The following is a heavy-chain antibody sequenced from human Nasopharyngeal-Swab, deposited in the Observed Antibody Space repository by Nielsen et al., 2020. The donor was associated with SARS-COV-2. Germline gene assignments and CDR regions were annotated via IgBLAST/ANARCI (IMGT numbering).Heavy chain of an antibody. Sequence: WIRQPPGKGLEWIGEIYHSGSTNYNPSLKSRVTISVDTSKNQFSLKLSSVTAADTAVYYCAAYPGVRTYYCDSSGYPRDYWGQGTLVTVSS. V-gene: IGHV4-34*01. CDR3: AAYPGVRTYYCDSSGYPRDY. CDR2: IYHSGST. J-gene: IGHJ4*02. D-gene: IGHD3-22*01.